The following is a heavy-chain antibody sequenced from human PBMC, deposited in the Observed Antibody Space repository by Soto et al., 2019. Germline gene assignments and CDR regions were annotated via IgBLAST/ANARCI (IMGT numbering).Heavy chain of an antibody. D-gene: IGHD3-16*01. Sequence: QVQLVQSGDEVKKPGASVKVSCKASGYIFVNYGIAWVRQAPGQGLEWMGWISPYTGNTHSATKIQARLTMTTDTSTSTAYMDLVCLTSDDTAVYYCVMVDNYVTPTPQDVWGQGTTVTVSS. CDR1: GYIFVNYG. CDR3: VMVDNYVTPTPQDV. CDR2: ISPYTGNT. V-gene: IGHV1-18*01. J-gene: IGHJ6*02.